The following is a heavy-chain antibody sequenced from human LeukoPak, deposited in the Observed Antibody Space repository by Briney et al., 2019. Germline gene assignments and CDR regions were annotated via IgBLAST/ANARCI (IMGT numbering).Heavy chain of an antibody. CDR1: GFTFTTYV. Sequence: ASVKVSCKASGFTFTTYVSWVRQAPGQGLEWMGWIRGGNGATFYAHELRGRLTMTTDTSTGTVYMELRSLKSDDTAIYYCTRDQATFDIWGQGTMVTVTS. CDR3: TRDQATFDI. V-gene: IGHV1-18*01. CDR2: IRGGNGAT. J-gene: IGHJ3*02.